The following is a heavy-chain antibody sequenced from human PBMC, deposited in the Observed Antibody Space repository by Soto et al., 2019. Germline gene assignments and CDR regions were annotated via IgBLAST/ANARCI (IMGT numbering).Heavy chain of an antibody. CDR3: ARHMDCSGRDCSPGYYYGMDV. V-gene: IGHV5-51*01. CDR2: FYPGDSDA. D-gene: IGHD2-21*01. CDR1: GYRFTNYW. Sequence: GESLKISCKGSGYRFTNYWIAWVRQMPGKGLEWMGVFYPGDSDARYNPSLEGQVTFSADKSISTAYLQWSSLKASDTAMYYCARHMDCSGRDCSPGYYYGMDVWGQGITVTVFS. J-gene: IGHJ6*02.